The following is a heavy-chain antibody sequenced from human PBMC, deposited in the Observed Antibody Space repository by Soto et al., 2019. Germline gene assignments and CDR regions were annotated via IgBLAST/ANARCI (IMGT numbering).Heavy chain of an antibody. CDR3: ARVTGGTKRDYYYYGMDV. V-gene: IGHV1-18*01. CDR2: ISAYNGNT. CDR1: GYTFTSCG. J-gene: IGHJ6*02. Sequence: GASVKVSCKASGYTFTSCGISWVRQAPGQGLEWMGWISAYNGNTNYAQRLQGRVTMTTDTSTSTAYMELRSLRSEDTAVYYCARVTGGTKRDYYYYGMDVWGQGTTVTVSS. D-gene: IGHD3-16*01.